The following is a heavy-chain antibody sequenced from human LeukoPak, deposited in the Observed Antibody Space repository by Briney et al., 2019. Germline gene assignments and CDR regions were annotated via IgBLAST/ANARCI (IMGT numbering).Heavy chain of an antibody. CDR2: IYYSGSA. J-gene: IGHJ6*03. V-gene: IGHV4-39*07. Sequence: SETLSLTCSVSGGSISTSTYYWGWIRQPPGKGLEWIGAIYYSGSAYYNPPLKSRATISVDTSKNQFSLKLSSVTAADTAVYYCARGRLGQYYYYYMDVWGKGTTVTVSS. D-gene: IGHD3-16*01. CDR1: GGSISTSTYY. CDR3: ARGRLGQYYYYYMDV.